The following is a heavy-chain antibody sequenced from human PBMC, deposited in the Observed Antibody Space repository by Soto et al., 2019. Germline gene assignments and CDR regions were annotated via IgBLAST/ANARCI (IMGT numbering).Heavy chain of an antibody. Sequence: QVQLVQSVAEVKKPGSSVRVSCKASGTIFSSYTISWVRQAPGQGLEWMGRIIPILGETNSAQKFQGRVTLTADKSTNTAYMELNSLRLEATALYYCARGLGGRMDDWGQGTTVTVPS. V-gene: IGHV1-69*08. CDR1: GTIFSSYT. J-gene: IGHJ6*02. CDR3: ARGLGGRMDD. CDR2: IIPILGET. D-gene: IGHD2-15*01.